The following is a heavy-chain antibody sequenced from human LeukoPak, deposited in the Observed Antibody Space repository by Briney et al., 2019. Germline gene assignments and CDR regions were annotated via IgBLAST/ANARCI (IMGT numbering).Heavy chain of an antibody. CDR1: GYSFTSYW. V-gene: IGHV5-51*01. D-gene: IGHD3-22*01. CDR3: ARQNPHYYDSSGAAPRGHWFDP. CDR2: IYPGDPDT. Sequence: GESLKISCKGSGYSFTSYWIGWVRQMPGKGLEWMGIIYPGDPDTRYSPSFQGQVTISADKSISTAYLQWSSLKASDTAMYYCARQNPHYYDSSGAAPRGHWFDPWGQGTLVTVSS. J-gene: IGHJ5*02.